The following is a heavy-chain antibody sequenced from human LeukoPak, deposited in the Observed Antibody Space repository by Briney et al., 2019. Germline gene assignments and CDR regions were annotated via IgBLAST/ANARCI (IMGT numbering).Heavy chain of an antibody. D-gene: IGHD4-17*01. CDR1: GYTFTSYA. V-gene: IGHV1-3*01. J-gene: IGHJ5*02. Sequence: ASVKVSCKASGYTFTSYAMHWVRQAPGQRLEWMGWINAGNGNTKYSQKFQGRVTITRDTSASTAYMELSSLRSEDTAVYYCARVLGFHDYGDYGFDPWGQGTLVTVSS. CDR2: INAGNGNT. CDR3: ARVLGFHDYGDYGFDP.